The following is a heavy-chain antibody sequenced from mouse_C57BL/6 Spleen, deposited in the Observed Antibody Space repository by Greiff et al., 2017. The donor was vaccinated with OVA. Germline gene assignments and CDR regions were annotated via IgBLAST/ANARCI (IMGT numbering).Heavy chain of an antibody. V-gene: IGHV1-26*01. D-gene: IGHD1-1*01. CDR3: AREDYGRGDFDY. CDR1: GYTFTDYY. Sequence: EVQLQQSGPELVKPGASVKISCKASGYTFTDYYMNWVKQSHGQSLEWIGDINPNNGGTSYNQKFKGKATLTVDKSSSTAYMELRSLTSEDSAVYYCAREDYGRGDFDYWGQGTTLTVSS. CDR2: INPNNGGT. J-gene: IGHJ2*01.